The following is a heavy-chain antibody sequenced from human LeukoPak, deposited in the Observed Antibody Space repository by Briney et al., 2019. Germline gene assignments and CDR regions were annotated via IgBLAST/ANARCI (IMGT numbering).Heavy chain of an antibody. D-gene: IGHD6-6*01. Sequence: ASVKVSCKASGYTFTSNGISCVRQAPGQGLEWMGWISAYNGNTNYAQKLQGRVTITTDTSTSTAYMELRSLRSDDTAVYYCARDIGAARANWFDRWGQGTLVTVSS. J-gene: IGHJ5*02. CDR3: ARDIGAARANWFDR. CDR1: GYTFTSNG. CDR2: ISAYNGNT. V-gene: IGHV1-18*01.